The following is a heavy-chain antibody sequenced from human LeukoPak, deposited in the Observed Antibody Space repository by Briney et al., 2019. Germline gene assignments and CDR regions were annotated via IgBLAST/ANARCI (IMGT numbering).Heavy chain of an antibody. J-gene: IGHJ6*02. Sequence: GGSLRLSCAASGFTLSSYSMNWVRQAPGKGLEWVSSISSSSYIYYADSVKGRFTISRDNAKNSLYLQMNSLRAEDTAVYYCAIVWTIGYGMDVWGQGTTVTVSS. CDR1: GFTLSSYS. V-gene: IGHV3-21*01. D-gene: IGHD3/OR15-3a*01. CDR2: ISSSSYI. CDR3: AIVWTIGYGMDV.